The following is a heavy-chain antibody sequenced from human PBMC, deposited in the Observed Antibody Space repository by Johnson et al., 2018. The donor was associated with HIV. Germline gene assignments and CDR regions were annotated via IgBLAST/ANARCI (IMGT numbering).Heavy chain of an antibody. D-gene: IGHD1-26*01. CDR3: ARSYSGSTWDAFDI. Sequence: QVQLVESGGGVVQPGKSLRLSCAASGFTFSTYAVHWVRQAPGKGLEWVAVLSYDGSIKYYADSVRGRFTISRDNSKNTLYLQMNSLRAEDTAVYYCARSYSGSTWDAFDIWGQGTLVTVCS. CDR1: GFTFSTYA. V-gene: IGHV3-30*04. J-gene: IGHJ3*02. CDR2: LSYDGSIK.